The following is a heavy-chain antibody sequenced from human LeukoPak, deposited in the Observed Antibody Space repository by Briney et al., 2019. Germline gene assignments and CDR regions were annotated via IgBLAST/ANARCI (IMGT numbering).Heavy chain of an antibody. J-gene: IGHJ5*02. CDR2: INPSGGST. V-gene: IGHV1-46*01. Sequence: ASVKVSCKASGYTFTSYYMHWVRQAPGQGLEWMGIINPSGGSTSYAQKFQGRVTMTRDTSTSTVYMELSSLRSGDTAVYYCARERITMVRGTQYNWFDPWGQGTLVTVSS. CDR1: GYTFTSYY. CDR3: ARERITMVRGTQYNWFDP. D-gene: IGHD3-10*01.